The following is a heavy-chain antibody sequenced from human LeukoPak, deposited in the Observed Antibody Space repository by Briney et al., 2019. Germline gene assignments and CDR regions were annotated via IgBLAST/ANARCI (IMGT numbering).Heavy chain of an antibody. V-gene: IGHV4-59*01. D-gene: IGHD4-17*01. J-gene: IGHJ2*01. CDR1: GGSISNYY. Sequence: PSETLSLTCTVSGGSISNYYWSWIRQPPGKGLEWIGYIYYSGSTNYNPSLKSRVTISVDTSKNQFSLKLSSVTAADTAVYCCASRYGDTDPYWYFDLWGRGTLVTVSS. CDR2: IYYSGST. CDR3: ASRYGDTDPYWYFDL.